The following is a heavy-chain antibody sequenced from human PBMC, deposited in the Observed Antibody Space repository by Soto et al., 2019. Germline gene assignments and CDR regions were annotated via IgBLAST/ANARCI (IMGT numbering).Heavy chain of an antibody. J-gene: IGHJ4*02. D-gene: IGHD3-10*01. V-gene: IGHV1-69*01. CDR2: IIPIFGTP. CDR3: ARDRDDYGSGNYYNRIDF. CDR1: GGIFSTYA. Sequence: QVQLVQSGAEVKKPGSSVKGSCKASGGIFSTYAISWLRQAPGQGLEWMGGIIPIFGTPNYAQRFQGRVTITADDSTSTAYMELSRLRSEDTAVYYCARDRDDYGSGNYYNRIDFWGQGTLVSVSS.